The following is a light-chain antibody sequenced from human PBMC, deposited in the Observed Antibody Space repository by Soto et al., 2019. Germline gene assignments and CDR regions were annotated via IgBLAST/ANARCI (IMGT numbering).Light chain of an antibody. CDR2: GAS. CDR1: QSVSSRY. CDR3: QQYGSSPGLFT. V-gene: IGKV3-20*01. Sequence: DIVLTQSPGILSLSPGESATLSCRASQSVSSRYLAWYQQKPGQAPRLLIYGASNRATGVPDRFSGSGSGTDFTLTIRRLEPEDFAVYYCQQYGSSPGLFTFGPGTKVHIK. J-gene: IGKJ3*01.